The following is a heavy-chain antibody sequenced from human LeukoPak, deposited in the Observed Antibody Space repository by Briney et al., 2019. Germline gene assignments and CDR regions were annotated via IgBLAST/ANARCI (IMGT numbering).Heavy chain of an antibody. D-gene: IGHD3-10*01. V-gene: IGHV1-24*01. J-gene: IGHJ5*02. CDR3: ATGRITMVRGVRNWFDP. CDR1: GYTLTELS. Sequence: GASVKVSCKVSGYTLTELSMHWVRQAPGKGLEWMGGFDPEDGETIYAQKFQGRVTMTEDTSTDTAYMDPSSLRSEDTAVYYCATGRITMVRGVRNWFDPWGEGTLVTVSS. CDR2: FDPEDGET.